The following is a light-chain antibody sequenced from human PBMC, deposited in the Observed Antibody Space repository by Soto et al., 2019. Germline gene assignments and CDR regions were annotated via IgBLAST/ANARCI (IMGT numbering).Light chain of an antibody. Sequence: QSALTQPPSASGSPGQSVTISCTGTSRDIGSYDFVAWYQQHPGKAPKLIIYEVTKRPSGVPDRFSGSKSGNTASLTISGLQADDEADYYCCSYAGSSTLLFGGGTKVTVL. CDR2: EVT. CDR3: CSYAGSSTLL. CDR1: SRDIGSYDF. J-gene: IGLJ3*02. V-gene: IGLV2-23*02.